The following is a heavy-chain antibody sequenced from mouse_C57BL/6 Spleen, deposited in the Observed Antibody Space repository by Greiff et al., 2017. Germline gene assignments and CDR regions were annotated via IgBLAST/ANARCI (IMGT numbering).Heavy chain of an antibody. V-gene: IGHV1-52*01. CDR1: GYTFTSYW. D-gene: IGHD2-5*01. Sequence: QVQLQQPGAELVRPGSSVKLSCKASGYTFTSYWMHWVKQRPIQGLEWIGNIDPSDSETHYNQKFKDKATLTVDKSSSTAYMQLSSLTSEDSAVYYCARVPPSDYSNYEGVWCAYWGQGTLVTVSA. J-gene: IGHJ3*01. CDR2: IDPSDSET. CDR3: ARVPPSDYSNYEGVWCAY.